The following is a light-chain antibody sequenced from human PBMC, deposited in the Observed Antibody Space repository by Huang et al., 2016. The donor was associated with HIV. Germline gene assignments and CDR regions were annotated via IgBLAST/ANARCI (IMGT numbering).Light chain of an antibody. Sequence: DIVMTQSPDSLAVSLGERATINCKSSQSLFYSSNNKNYLAWYQQRPGQPPKLLISWASTRESGVPDRFSGSGSGTDFTLTVSSLQAEDVAVYYCQQYFSAPYTFGQGTKLEIK. CDR1: QSLFYSSNNKNY. V-gene: IGKV4-1*01. CDR2: WAS. J-gene: IGKJ2*01. CDR3: QQYFSAPYT.